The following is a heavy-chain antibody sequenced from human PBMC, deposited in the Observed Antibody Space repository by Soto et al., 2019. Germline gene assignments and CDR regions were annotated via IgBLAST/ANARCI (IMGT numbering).Heavy chain of an antibody. CDR1: GGSISSTSYY. CDR2: IHYSGST. J-gene: IGHJ6*02. Sequence: QLQLQESGPGLVKPSETLSLTCTFSGGSISSTSYYWGWIRQPPVKGLEWIGTIHYSGSTYYNPSLKSRVTISVDTSTNQFSLKLSSVTAADTGVYYCARLGGMTTVTNVYYYGMDVWGQGTTVTVSS. D-gene: IGHD4-17*01. V-gene: IGHV4-39*01. CDR3: ARLGGMTTVTNVYYYGMDV.